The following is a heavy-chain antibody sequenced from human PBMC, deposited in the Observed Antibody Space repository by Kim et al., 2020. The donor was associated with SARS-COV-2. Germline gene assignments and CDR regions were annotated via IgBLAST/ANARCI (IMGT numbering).Heavy chain of an antibody. CDR3: ARDPTVTFDAFDL. V-gene: IGHV1-18*01. J-gene: IGHJ3*01. Sequence: KYAQKFQGRVTMTIDTSTNTTYMELRSLRSDDTAVYYCARDPTVTFDAFDLWGQGTMVIVSS. D-gene: IGHD4-17*01.